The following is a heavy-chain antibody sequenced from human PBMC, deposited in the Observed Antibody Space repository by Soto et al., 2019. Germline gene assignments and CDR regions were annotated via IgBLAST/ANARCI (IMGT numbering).Heavy chain of an antibody. CDR2: IRSKANSYAT. Sequence: VQLVESGGGLVQPGGSLKLSCAASGFTFSGSGIHWVRQASGKGLEWVGRIRSKANSYATAYTASVKGRFTISRDDSKNTAYLQMNSLKTEDTAVYYCTRLGDYDDNPYWGQGTLVTVSS. V-gene: IGHV3-73*02. D-gene: IGHD4-17*01. CDR1: GFTFSGSG. J-gene: IGHJ4*02. CDR3: TRLGDYDDNPY.